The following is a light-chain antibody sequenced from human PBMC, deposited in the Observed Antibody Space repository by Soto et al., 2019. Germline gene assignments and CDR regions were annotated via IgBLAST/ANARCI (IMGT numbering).Light chain of an antibody. CDR1: SSDVGGFNY. Sequence: QSVLTQPASVSGSPGQSITLSCTGTSSDVGGFNYVSWYQQHPGKTPKLLIYEVRLRPTGVSDRFSGSKSGNTASLTISGLQAEDEADYYCSSYTSSSSGVFGTGTKLTVL. J-gene: IGLJ1*01. V-gene: IGLV2-14*01. CDR3: SSYTSSSSGV. CDR2: EVR.